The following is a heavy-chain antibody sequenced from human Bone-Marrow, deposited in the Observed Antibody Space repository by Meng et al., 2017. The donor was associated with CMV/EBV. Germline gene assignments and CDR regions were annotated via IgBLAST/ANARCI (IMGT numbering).Heavy chain of an antibody. V-gene: IGHV3-74*01. CDR1: GFTFSSYR. CDR2: ITSNGSST. D-gene: IGHD2-2*02. Sequence: GGSLRLSCAASGFTFSSYRMNWVRQAPGKGLVWVSCITSNGSSTSYADSVKGRFTISRDNSKTTLYLQMNSLRAEDTAVYYCAKEDIVVPAAIPNWFDPWGQGTLVTVSS. J-gene: IGHJ5*02. CDR3: AKEDIVVPAAIPNWFDP.